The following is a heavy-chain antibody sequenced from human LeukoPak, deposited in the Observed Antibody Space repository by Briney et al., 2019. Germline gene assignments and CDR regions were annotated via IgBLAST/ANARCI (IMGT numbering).Heavy chain of an antibody. J-gene: IGHJ4*02. CDR2: IIPIFGTA. CDR1: GGTFNNFV. D-gene: IGHD2-15*01. V-gene: IGHV1-69*01. CDR3: ARPRGYCSGGNCYSDF. Sequence: ASVKVSCKASGGTFNNFVITWVRQAPGQGLEWMGGIIPIFGTAKFAQKFQGRVTISADESTGTAYMELSSLRSDDTALYYCARPRGYCSGGNCYSDFWGQGTLVTVSS.